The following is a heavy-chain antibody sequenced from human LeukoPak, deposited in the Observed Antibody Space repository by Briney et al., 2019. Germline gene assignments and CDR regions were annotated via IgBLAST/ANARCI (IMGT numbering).Heavy chain of an antibody. CDR1: GGSISSYY. D-gene: IGHD3-3*01. V-gene: IGHV4-59*01. CDR3: PKTAYDFWSGGTIDY. CDR2: IYYSGST. J-gene: IGHJ4*02. Sequence: SDTLSLTCTVAGGSISSYYWSWIRQPPGKGLEWIGYIYYSGSTNYNPSLKSRVTISVDTSKNQCSLKLSSVTAADTAFFFKPKTAYDFWSGGTIDYWGQGTLVTVSS.